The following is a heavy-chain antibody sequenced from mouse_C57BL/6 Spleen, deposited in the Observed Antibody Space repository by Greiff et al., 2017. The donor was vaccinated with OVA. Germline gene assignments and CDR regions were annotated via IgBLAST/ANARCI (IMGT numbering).Heavy chain of an antibody. D-gene: IGHD1-1*01. V-gene: IGHV1-85*01. CDR2: IYPRDGST. Sequence: VQLQESGPELVKPGASVKLSCKASGYTFTSYDINWVKQRPGQGLEWIGWIYPRDGSTKYNEKFKGKATLTVDTSSSTAYMELHSLTSEDSGVYFCARSGYYGSSQFAYWGQGTLVTVSA. CDR1: GYTFTSYD. J-gene: IGHJ3*01. CDR3: ARSGYYGSSQFAY.